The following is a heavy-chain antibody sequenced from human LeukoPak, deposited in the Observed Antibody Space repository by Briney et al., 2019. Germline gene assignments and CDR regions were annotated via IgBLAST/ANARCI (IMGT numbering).Heavy chain of an antibody. Sequence: SETLSLTCTVSGGSISSSSYYWGWIRQPPGKGLEWIGEINHSGSTNYNPSLKSRVTISVDTSKNQFSLKLSSVTAADTAVYYCARLYTYYYDSSGYYSFSWFDPWGQGTLVTVSS. D-gene: IGHD3-22*01. J-gene: IGHJ5*02. V-gene: IGHV4-39*07. CDR1: GGSISSSSYY. CDR2: INHSGST. CDR3: ARLYTYYYDSSGYYSFSWFDP.